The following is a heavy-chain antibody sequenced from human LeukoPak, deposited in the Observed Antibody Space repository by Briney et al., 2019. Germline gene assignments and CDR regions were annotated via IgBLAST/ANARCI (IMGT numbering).Heavy chain of an antibody. D-gene: IGHD4-11*01. J-gene: IGHJ6*03. V-gene: IGHV3-30*02. CDR3: AKAPTSDYYYYMDV. Sequence: GGSLRLSCAAPGFTFSSYGMHWVRQAPGKGLEWVAFIRYDGSNKYYADSVKGRFTISRDNSKNTLYLQMNSLRAEDTAVYYCAKAPTSDYYYYMDVWGKGTTVTVSS. CDR2: IRYDGSNK. CDR1: GFTFSSYG.